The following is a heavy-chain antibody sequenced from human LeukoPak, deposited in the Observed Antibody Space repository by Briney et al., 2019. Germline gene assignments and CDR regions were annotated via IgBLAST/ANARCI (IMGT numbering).Heavy chain of an antibody. CDR1: GFTFSRYW. Sequence: GGSLRLSCAASGFTFSRYWMHWVRQAPGKGLVWVSRINSDGSSRSYADSVKGRFTISRDNAKNTLDLQMNSLRAEDTAVYYCARGRGWPLDYWGQGTLVTVSS. D-gene: IGHD3-10*01. V-gene: IGHV3-74*01. CDR2: INSDGSSR. J-gene: IGHJ4*02. CDR3: ARGRGWPLDY.